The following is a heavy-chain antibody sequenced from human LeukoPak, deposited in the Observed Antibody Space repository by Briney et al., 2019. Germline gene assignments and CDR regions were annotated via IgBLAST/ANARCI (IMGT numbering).Heavy chain of an antibody. V-gene: IGHV3-23*01. D-gene: IGHD3-22*01. CDR2: ISATGGST. J-gene: IGHJ3*02. CDR3: VKVGGSGYYPDI. Sequence: GGSLTLSCAASGFTFSSYAMSWVRQAPEKGLEWVSAISATGGSTYHADSVKGRFTIPRDNSKNTVNLQMNSLRGEDTAVYYCVKVGGSGYYPDIWGQGTMVTVSS. CDR1: GFTFSSYA.